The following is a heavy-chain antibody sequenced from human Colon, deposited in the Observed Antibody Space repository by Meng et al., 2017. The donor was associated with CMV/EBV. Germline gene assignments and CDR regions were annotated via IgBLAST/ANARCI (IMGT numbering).Heavy chain of an antibody. CDR2: ISVYHGYT. J-gene: IGHJ4*02. V-gene: IGHV1-18*01. CDR3: ARSSSSGRVSPDPEDYYDY. D-gene: IGHD6-19*01. Sequence: ASVKVSCKSSGYTFNSYGISWVRQAPGQGLEWMGWISVYHGYTNYAQKFQGRITFTTDTSTSTAYMELRSLRSDDTAVYFCARSSSSGRVSPDPEDYYDYWGQGTLVTVSS. CDR1: GYTFNSYG.